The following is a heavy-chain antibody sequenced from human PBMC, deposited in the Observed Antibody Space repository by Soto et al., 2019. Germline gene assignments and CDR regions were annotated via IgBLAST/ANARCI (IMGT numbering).Heavy chain of an antibody. V-gene: IGHV5-51*01. J-gene: IGHJ6*03. Sequence: PGESLKISCKGSGYSFTSYWIGWVRQMPGKGLEWMGIIYPGDSDTRYSPSFQGQVTISADKSISTAYLQWSSLKASDTAMYYCARHPNYYGSGSYYKNYYYMHGWGKGITVTVSS. D-gene: IGHD3-10*01. CDR1: GYSFTSYW. CDR3: ARHPNYYGSGSYYKNYYYMHG. CDR2: IYPGDSDT.